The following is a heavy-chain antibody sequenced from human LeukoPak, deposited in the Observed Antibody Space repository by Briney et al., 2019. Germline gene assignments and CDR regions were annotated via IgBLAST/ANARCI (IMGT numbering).Heavy chain of an antibody. J-gene: IGHJ4*02. Sequence: ASVKVSCKASGYTFTSNYMHWVRQAPGQGLEWMGIINPSGGSTSYAQKFQGRVTMTRDTSTSTVYMELSSLRSEDTAVYYCARASTIMTTVTTRGRTLDYWGQGTLVTVSS. V-gene: IGHV1-46*01. D-gene: IGHD4-17*01. CDR2: INPSGGST. CDR3: ARASTIMTTVTTRGRTLDY. CDR1: GYTFTSNY.